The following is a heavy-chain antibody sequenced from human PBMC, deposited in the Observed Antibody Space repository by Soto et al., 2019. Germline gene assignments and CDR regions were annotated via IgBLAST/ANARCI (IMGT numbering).Heavy chain of an antibody. CDR1: GFTFSAYG. CDR3: ARDAEAYVNIMGTIRSGYYYHGLGV. J-gene: IGHJ6*01. Sequence: QMQLVESGGGVVQPGRSLRLSCVGSGFTFSAYGIHWVRQAPGKGLEWVAVVSYDGSGKYYADSVKGRFTISRDNSKNTLYLQMNTLGVEDTAVYHCARDAEAYVNIMGTIRSGYYYHGLGVW. D-gene: IGHD5-12*01. CDR2: VSYDGSGK. V-gene: IGHV3-30*03.